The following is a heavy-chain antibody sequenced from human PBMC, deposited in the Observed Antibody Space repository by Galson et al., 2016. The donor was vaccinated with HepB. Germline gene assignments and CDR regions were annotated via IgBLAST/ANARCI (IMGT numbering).Heavy chain of an antibody. J-gene: IGHJ5*01. Sequence: TLSLTCTVSGGSITSGNYYWAWIRQSPGKGLEWIGEINHSGTSHSSPSLKSRVTISVDPSKSQFSLNVSSVTAADTAVYFCARSGVGGDNHWFDSWGQGTLVTVSA. D-gene: IGHD3-3*01. CDR3: ARSGVGGDNHWFDS. CDR2: INHSGTS. CDR1: GGSITSGNYY. V-gene: IGHV4-39*01.